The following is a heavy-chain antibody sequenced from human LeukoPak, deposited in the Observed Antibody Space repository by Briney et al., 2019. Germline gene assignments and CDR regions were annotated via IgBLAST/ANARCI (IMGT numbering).Heavy chain of an antibody. CDR3: ALLYYDRPFDH. J-gene: IGHJ4*02. Sequence: PGGSLRLSCAASGFTFGDYAMHWVRKTPGKGLEWVSGITWNSGGMGYADSVEGRFTISRDNAKNSLFLQMDSLRHEDTALYFCALLYYDRPFDHWGQGTLVTVSS. V-gene: IGHV3-9*01. CDR2: ITWNSGGM. CDR1: GFTFGDYA. D-gene: IGHD3-22*01.